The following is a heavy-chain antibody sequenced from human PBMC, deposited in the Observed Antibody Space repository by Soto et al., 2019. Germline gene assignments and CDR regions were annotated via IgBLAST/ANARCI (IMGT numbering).Heavy chain of an antibody. CDR2: ISAYNVNT. V-gene: IGHV1-18*01. D-gene: IGHD6-19*01. Sequence: QVQLVQSGAEVKKPGASVKVSCKASGYTFTSYGISWVRQAPGQGLEWMGWISAYNVNTNYAQKLQGRVTMTTDTSTSTAYMGLRSLRSYYTAVYYCARRQWLVGGYYYGMDVWGQGTTVTVSS. CDR1: GYTFTSYG. J-gene: IGHJ6*02. CDR3: ARRQWLVGGYYYGMDV.